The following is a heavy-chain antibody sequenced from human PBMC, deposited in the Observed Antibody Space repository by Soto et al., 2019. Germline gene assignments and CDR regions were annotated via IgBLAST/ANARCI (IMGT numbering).Heavy chain of an antibody. D-gene: IGHD6-13*01. Sequence: SETLSLTCTVSGGSISSSSYYWGWIRQPPGKGLEWIGSIYYSGSTYYNPSLKSRVTISVDTSKNQFSLKLSSVTAADTAVYYCARHRGIAAAGSKGHYFDYWGQGTLVTVSS. CDR1: GGSISSSSYY. V-gene: IGHV4-39*01. CDR3: ARHRGIAAAGSKGHYFDY. J-gene: IGHJ4*02. CDR2: IYYSGST.